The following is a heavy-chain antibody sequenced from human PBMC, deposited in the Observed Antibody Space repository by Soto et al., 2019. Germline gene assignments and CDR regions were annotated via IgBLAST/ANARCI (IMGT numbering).Heavy chain of an antibody. J-gene: IGHJ4*02. CDR2: IYTDGGT. Sequence: EVQLVESGGGLVQPGGSLRLSCAASGFTVSSNYMTWVRRAPGKGLEWVSVIYTDGGTYYADSVKGRFTISRDNSRNTVYFQMNSLRVEDTAVYYCARDQGIEVTRWGQGTLVTVSS. D-gene: IGHD6-19*01. V-gene: IGHV3-66*01. CDR1: GFTVSSNY. CDR3: ARDQGIEVTR.